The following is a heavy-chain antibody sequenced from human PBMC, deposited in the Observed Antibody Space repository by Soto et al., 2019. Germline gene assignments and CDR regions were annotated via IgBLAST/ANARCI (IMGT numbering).Heavy chain of an antibody. CDR2: ISSYGADT. Sequence: GSLRLSCSASGFTFNSYAMHWVRHSPGKGLEFVSAISSYGADTYYADSVKGRFAISRDNSKNTLYLQMSSLRAEDTALYYCVKEGYMRSDWYGQFDYWGQGALVTVSS. CDR1: GFTFNSYA. J-gene: IGHJ4*02. CDR3: VKEGYMRSDWYGQFDY. V-gene: IGHV3-64D*06. D-gene: IGHD6-19*01.